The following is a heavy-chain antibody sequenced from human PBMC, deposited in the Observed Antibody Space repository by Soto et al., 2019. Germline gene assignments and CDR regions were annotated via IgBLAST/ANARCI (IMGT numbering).Heavy chain of an antibody. Sequence: GGSLRLSCAASGFTFSSYGMHWVRQAPGKGLEWVAVISYEGSIQYYADSVKGRFTISRDNSKNTLYLQMNSLRDEDTAVYYCVKTGTPLYGPGRSWFDPWGQGTLVTVSS. V-gene: IGHV3-30*18. CDR3: VKTGTPLYGPGRSWFDP. CDR1: GFTFSSYG. D-gene: IGHD3-10*01. CDR2: ISYEGSIQ. J-gene: IGHJ5*02.